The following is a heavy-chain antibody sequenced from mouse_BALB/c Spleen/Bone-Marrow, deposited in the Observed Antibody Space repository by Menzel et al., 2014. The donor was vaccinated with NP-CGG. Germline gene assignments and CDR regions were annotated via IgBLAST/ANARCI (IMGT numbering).Heavy chain of an antibody. CDR3: TRSETGPFAY. V-gene: IGHV1-15*01. J-gene: IGHJ3*01. D-gene: IGHD4-1*01. CDR1: GYTFTDYE. CDR2: IDPETGGT. Sequence: QVQLKDSGAELVRPGASVTLSCKASGYTFTDYEMHWVKQTPVHGLEWIGAIDPETGGTAYNQKFKGKATLTADESSSTAYMELRSLTSEDSAVYYCTRSETGPFAYWGQGTLVTVSA.